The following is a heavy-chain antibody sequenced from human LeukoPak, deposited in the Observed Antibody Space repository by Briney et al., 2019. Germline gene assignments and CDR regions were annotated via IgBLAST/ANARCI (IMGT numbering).Heavy chain of an antibody. CDR1: VFTFSNDW. J-gene: IGHJ6*03. V-gene: IGHV3-7*01. Sequence: RESLRLSCAAPVFTFSNDWMSSVRQAPGKGLEWVANIKQDGSEKYYVDSVKGRFTISRDNAKNSLYLQMNSLRAEDTAVYYCARVNYYYYYMDVWGKGTTVTVSS. CDR3: ARVNYYYYYMDV. CDR2: IKQDGSEK.